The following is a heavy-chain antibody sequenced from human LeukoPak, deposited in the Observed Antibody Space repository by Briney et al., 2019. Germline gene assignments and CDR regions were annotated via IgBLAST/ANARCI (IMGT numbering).Heavy chain of an antibody. D-gene: IGHD3-9*01. CDR3: ARAVDGGDAFDI. Sequence: PGGSLRLSCSASGFTFTNYYLNWVRQALGKGLEWGSYISSSSSTIYYADSVKGRFTISRDNAKNSLYLQMNSLRAEDTAVYYCARAVDGGDAFDIWGQGTMVTVSS. CDR2: ISSSSSTI. CDR1: GFTFTNYY. J-gene: IGHJ3*02. V-gene: IGHV3-48*04.